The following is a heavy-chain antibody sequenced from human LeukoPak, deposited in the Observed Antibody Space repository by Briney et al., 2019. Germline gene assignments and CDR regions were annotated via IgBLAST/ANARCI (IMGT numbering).Heavy chain of an antibody. V-gene: IGHV4-39*01. J-gene: IGHJ5*02. Sequence: SETLSLTCSVSGGSISSSTYYWGWIRQPPGKGLEWIGNIYNSGSTYYNPSLKSRVTISVDTSKNQFSLKLSSVTPAATAVYYCARQAYSSNLGWFDPWGQGTPVTVSS. CDR3: ARQAYSSNLGWFDP. CDR2: IYNSGST. D-gene: IGHD6-13*01. CDR1: GGSISSSTYY.